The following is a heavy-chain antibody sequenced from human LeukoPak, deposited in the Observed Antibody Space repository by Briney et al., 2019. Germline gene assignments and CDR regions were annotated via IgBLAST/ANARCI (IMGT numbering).Heavy chain of an antibody. V-gene: IGHV4-59*01. CDR2: IYYSGST. D-gene: IGHD2-21*02. Sequence: PSETLSITCTVSGGSISSYYWSWIRQPPGKGLEWIGYIYYSGSTNYNPSLKSRVTITADTSKNQFSLKLSSVTAADTAVYYCARERGDKYYFDYWGQGTLVTVSS. CDR1: GGSISSYY. J-gene: IGHJ4*02. CDR3: ARERGDKYYFDY.